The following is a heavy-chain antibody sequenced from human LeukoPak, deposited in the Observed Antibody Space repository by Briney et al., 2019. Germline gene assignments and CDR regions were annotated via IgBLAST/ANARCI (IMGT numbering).Heavy chain of an antibody. V-gene: IGHV4-38-2*02. CDR1: GGSISSGYY. CDR2: MYHSGST. J-gene: IGHJ6*03. CDR3: ARGGGNGGGWVGHYFYMDV. Sequence: ETLSLTCTVSGGSISSGYYWTWIRQPPGKGLEWIGNMYHSGSTYNNPSLKSRVTISVDTSKNQFSLKLSSVSAADTAVYYCARGGGNGGGWVGHYFYMDVWGKGTTVTVSS. D-gene: IGHD4-23*01.